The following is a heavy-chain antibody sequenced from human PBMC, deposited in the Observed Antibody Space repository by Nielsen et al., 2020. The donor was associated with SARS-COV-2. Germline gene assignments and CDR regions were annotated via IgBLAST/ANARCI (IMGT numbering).Heavy chain of an antibody. J-gene: IGHJ4*02. CDR1: GITYINYG. V-gene: IGHV3-53*01. D-gene: IGHD6-19*01. CDR2: IYSGGST. CDR3: ARIKASGWYPDY. Sequence: GESLKISCEASGITYINYGMSWVRQAPGKGLEWVSVIYSGGSTYYADSVKGRFTISRDNSKNTLYLQMNSLRAEDTAVYYCARIKASGWYPDYWGQGTLVTVSS.